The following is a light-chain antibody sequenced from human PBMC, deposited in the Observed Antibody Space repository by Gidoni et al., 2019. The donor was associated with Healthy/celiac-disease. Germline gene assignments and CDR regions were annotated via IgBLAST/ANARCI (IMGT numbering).Light chain of an antibody. J-gene: IGLJ1*01. CDR2: EVS. Sequence: QSALTQPASVSGSPGQSITISCTGTNSDVGGYNYVSWYQQHPGKAPKLMIYEVSNRPSGVSNRCSGSKSGNTASRTISGLQAEDEADYYCSAYTSSSTYVFGTGTKVTVL. CDR1: NSDVGGYNY. CDR3: SAYTSSSTYV. V-gene: IGLV2-14*01.